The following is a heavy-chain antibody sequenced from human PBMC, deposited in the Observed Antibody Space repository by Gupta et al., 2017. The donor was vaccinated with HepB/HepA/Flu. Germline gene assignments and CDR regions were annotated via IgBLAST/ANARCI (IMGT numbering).Heavy chain of an antibody. CDR3: AHSIGMVRFDY. CDR1: GFSLSTSGVG. J-gene: IGHJ4*02. V-gene: IGHV2-5*02. D-gene: IGHD3-10*01. CDR2: IYWDDDK. Sequence: QITLKESGPTLVKPTQTLTLTCTFSGFSLSTSGVGVGWIRQPPGKALEWLALIYWDDDKRYSPSLKSRLTITKDTTKTQVVLTMTNMEPVDTATYYDAHSIGMVRFDYGGQGTLVTVSS.